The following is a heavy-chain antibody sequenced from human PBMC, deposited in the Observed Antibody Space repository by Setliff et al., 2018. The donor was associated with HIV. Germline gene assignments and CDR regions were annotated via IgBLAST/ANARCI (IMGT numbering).Heavy chain of an antibody. CDR2: IYPGESAT. Sequence: GESLKISCKGSGYSFTNYWVAWVRQKPGKGLEWMGIIYPGESATSYSPSFQGQVTISADKSISTAYLQWSSLKASDTAMYYCARPVHHAFDLWGQGTMVTVSS. CDR1: GYSFTNYW. CDR3: ARPVHHAFDL. V-gene: IGHV5-51*01. D-gene: IGHD6-6*01. J-gene: IGHJ3*01.